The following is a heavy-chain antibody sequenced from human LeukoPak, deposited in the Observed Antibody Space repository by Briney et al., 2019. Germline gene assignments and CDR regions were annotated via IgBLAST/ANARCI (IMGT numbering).Heavy chain of an antibody. CDR3: ARHDIVVVPAATYDAFDI. D-gene: IGHD2-2*01. Sequence: SETLSLTCTVSGGSISSSSYYWGWIRQPPGKGLEWIGSIYYSGSTYYNPSLKSRVTISVDTSKNQFSLKLSSVTAADTAVYYCARHDIVVVPAATYDAFDIWGQGTMVTVSS. V-gene: IGHV4-39*01. CDR2: IYYSGST. CDR1: GGSISSSSYY. J-gene: IGHJ3*02.